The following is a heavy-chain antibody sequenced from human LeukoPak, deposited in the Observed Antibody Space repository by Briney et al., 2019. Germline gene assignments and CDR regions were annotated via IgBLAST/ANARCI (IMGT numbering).Heavy chain of an antibody. J-gene: IGHJ4*02. CDR1: GGSISSSSYY. CDR3: ARYPPEYKYSSSDFDY. CDR2: IYYSGST. V-gene: IGHV4-39*01. D-gene: IGHD6-13*01. Sequence: SETLSLTCTVSGGSISSSSYYWGWIRQPPGKGLEWIGSIYYSGSTYYNPSLKSRVTISVDTSKNQFSLKLSSVTAADTAVYYCARYPPEYKYSSSDFDYWGQGTLVTVSS.